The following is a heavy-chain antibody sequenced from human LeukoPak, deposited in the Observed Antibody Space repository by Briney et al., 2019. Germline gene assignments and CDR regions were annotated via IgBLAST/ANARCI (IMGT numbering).Heavy chain of an antibody. V-gene: IGHV4-34*01. J-gene: IGHJ3*02. CDR2: IYYSGST. CDR1: GGSFSGYY. CDR3: ARPKYYYDSSGWGAFDI. Sequence: SETLSLTRAVYGGSFSGYYWSWIRQPPGKGLEWIGSIYYSGSTYYNPSLKSRVTISVDTSKNQFSLKLSSVTAADTAVYYCARPKYYYDSSGWGAFDIWGQGTMVTVSS. D-gene: IGHD3-22*01.